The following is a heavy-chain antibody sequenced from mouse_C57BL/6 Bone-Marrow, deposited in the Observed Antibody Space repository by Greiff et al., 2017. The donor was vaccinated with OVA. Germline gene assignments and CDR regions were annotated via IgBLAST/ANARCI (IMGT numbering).Heavy chain of an antibody. V-gene: IGHV14-4*01. CDR3: TTTLDGYYGFAY. Sequence: EVQLQQSGAELVRPGASVKLSCTASGFNIKDDYMHWVKQRPEQGLEWIGWIDPENGDTEYASKFQGKATITADTSSNTAYLRLSSLTSEDTAVYYCTTTLDGYYGFAYWGQGTLVTVSA. J-gene: IGHJ3*01. D-gene: IGHD2-3*01. CDR1: GFNIKDDY. CDR2: IDPENGDT.